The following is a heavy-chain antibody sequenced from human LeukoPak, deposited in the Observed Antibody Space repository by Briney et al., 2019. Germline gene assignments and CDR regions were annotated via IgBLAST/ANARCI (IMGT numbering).Heavy chain of an antibody. CDR2: ISRTTTYI. CDR3: ARVGPPSFAMDV. CDR1: GFTFSSYG. V-gene: IGHV3-21*01. J-gene: IGHJ6*02. Sequence: PGGSLRLSCAASGFTFSSYGMNWVRQAPGKGLEWVSSISRTTTYIYYADSLKGRFTISRDNAKNSLYLQMNSLRAEDTAVYYCARVGPPSFAMDVWGQGTTVTVSS.